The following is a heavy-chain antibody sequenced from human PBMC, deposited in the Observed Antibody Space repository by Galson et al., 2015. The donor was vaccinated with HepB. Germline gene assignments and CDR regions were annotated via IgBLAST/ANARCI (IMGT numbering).Heavy chain of an antibody. V-gene: IGHV1-69*01. Sequence: VKVSCKASGGTFSSYAISWVRQAPGQGLEWMGGIIPIFGTANYAQKFQGRVTITADESTSTAYMELSSLRSEDTAVYYCARGNDILTGYLMVYYYYYGMDVWGQGTTVTVSS. CDR2: IIPIFGTA. CDR3: ARGNDILTGYLMVYYYYYGMDV. CDR1: GGTFSSYA. J-gene: IGHJ6*02. D-gene: IGHD3-9*01.